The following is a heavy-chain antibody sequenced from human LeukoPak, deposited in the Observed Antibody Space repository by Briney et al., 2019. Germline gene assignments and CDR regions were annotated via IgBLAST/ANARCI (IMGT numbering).Heavy chain of an antibody. D-gene: IGHD6-19*01. CDR3: AKVANPRSGWYHDY. CDR1: GFTFSSYA. Sequence: GGSLRLSCAASGFTFSSYAMSWVRQAPGKGLEWVSAISGSGGSTYYADSVKGRFTISRDNTKNTLYLQMNSLRAEDTAVYYCAKVANPRSGWYHDYWGQGTLVTVSS. J-gene: IGHJ4*02. CDR2: ISGSGGST. V-gene: IGHV3-23*01.